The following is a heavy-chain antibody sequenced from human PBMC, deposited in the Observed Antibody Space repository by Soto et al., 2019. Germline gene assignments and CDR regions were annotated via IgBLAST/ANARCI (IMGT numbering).Heavy chain of an antibody. Sequence: PSETLSLTCTVSGGSISSGGYYWSWIRQHPGKGLEWIGYIYYSGSTYYNPSLKSRVTISVDTSKNQFSLKLSSVTAADTAVYYCARTIKSAPQAEHAFDIWGQGTMVTVSS. D-gene: IGHD3-9*01. CDR1: GGSISSGGYY. J-gene: IGHJ3*02. V-gene: IGHV4-31*03. CDR3: ARTIKSAPQAEHAFDI. CDR2: IYYSGST.